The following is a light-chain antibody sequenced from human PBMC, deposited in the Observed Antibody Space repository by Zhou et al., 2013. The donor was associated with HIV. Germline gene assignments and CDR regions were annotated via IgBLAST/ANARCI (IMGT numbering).Light chain of an antibody. Sequence: DIQMTQSPSSLSASAGDRVTITCRASQTISNYLNWYQQKPGKAPTLLIYTASSLQSGVPSRFRGSGSATEFTLTISSLQPEDFATYYCQQYRIFPRTFGQGTKVAIK. CDR3: QQYRIFPRT. V-gene: IGKV1-17*01. CDR2: TAS. J-gene: IGKJ1*01. CDR1: QTISNY.